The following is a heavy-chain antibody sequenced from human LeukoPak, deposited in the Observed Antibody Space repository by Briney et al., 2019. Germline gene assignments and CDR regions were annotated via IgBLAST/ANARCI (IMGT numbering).Heavy chain of an antibody. J-gene: IGHJ4*02. CDR1: GFTFSSHA. CDR2: ISYDGSIK. D-gene: IGHD2-2*01. V-gene: IGHV3-30-3*01. CDR3: ARDRSTKYLCDC. Sequence: GGSLRLSCAASGFTFSSHAMHWVRQAPGKGLEWVAFISYDGSIKYYADSVKGRFTISRDNSKNTLYLQMNSLRAEDTAVYYCARDRSTKYLCDCWGQGTLVSVSS.